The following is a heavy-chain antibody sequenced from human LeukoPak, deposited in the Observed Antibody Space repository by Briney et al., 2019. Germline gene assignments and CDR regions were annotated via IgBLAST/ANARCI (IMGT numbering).Heavy chain of an antibody. V-gene: IGHV1-18*01. CDR3: ARGRTIAAASPFDI. CDR1: GGTFSSYA. Sequence: GASVKVSCKASGGTFSSYAISWVRQAPGQGLEWMGWISAYNGNTNYAQKLQGRVTMTTDTSTSTAYMELRSLRSDDTVVYYCARGRTIAAASPFDIWGQGTMVTVSS. CDR2: ISAYNGNT. D-gene: IGHD6-13*01. J-gene: IGHJ3*02.